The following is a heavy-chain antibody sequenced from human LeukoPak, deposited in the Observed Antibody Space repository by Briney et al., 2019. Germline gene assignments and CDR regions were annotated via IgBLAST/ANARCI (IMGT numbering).Heavy chain of an antibody. D-gene: IGHD3-3*01. CDR3: ARASYDFWSGYSWFDP. CDR1: GYTFTGYY. Sequence: GASVKVSCKASGYTFTGYYMHWVRQAPGQGLEWMGWINPNSGGTNYAQKFQGWVTMTRDTSISTAYMELSRLRSDDTAVYYCARASYDFWSGYSWFDPWGQGTLVTVSS. CDR2: INPNSGGT. J-gene: IGHJ5*02. V-gene: IGHV1-2*04.